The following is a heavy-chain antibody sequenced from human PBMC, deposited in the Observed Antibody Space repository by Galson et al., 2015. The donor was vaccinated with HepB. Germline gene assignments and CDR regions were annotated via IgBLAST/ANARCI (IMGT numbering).Heavy chain of an antibody. CDR2: IWYDGSKK. D-gene: IGHD2-2*01. CDR3: ARDYCSTSSCYDI. V-gene: IGHV3-33*01. Sequence: SLRLSCAASGFTFSNYGMHWVRQPPGKGLEWVALIWYDGSKKYYVDSVKGRFTISRDDSRKTVTLEMSSLRAEDTALYYCARDYCSTSSCYDIWGRGTLVTVSS. CDR1: GFTFSNYG. J-gene: IGHJ4*02.